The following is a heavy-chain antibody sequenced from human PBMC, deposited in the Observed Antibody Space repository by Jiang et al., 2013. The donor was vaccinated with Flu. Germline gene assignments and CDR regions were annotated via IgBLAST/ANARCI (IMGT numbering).Heavy chain of an antibody. CDR3: AREDDSSGYYYKLRWFDR. V-gene: IGHV3-74*01. CDR2: IYSDGSAT. J-gene: IGHJ5*02. D-gene: IGHD3-22*01. Sequence: GLVWVSRIYSDGSATTYADSVKGRFTISRDNAKNTLYLQMNSLRAEDTAVYYCAREDDSSGYYYKLRWFDRWGQGTLVTVSS.